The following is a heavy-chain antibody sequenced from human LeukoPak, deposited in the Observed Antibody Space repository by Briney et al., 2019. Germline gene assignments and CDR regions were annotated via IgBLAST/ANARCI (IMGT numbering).Heavy chain of an antibody. J-gene: IGHJ4*02. Sequence: SETLSLTCAVYGGSFSGYYWSWIRQPPGKGLEWIGEINHSGSTNCNPSLKSRVTISVDTSKNQFSLKLSSVTAADTAVYYCARLPRITMVRGVISQIFGGAISDYWGQGTLVTVSS. CDR2: INHSGST. D-gene: IGHD3-10*01. CDR3: ARLPRITMVRGVISQIFGGAISDY. V-gene: IGHV4-34*01. CDR1: GGSFSGYY.